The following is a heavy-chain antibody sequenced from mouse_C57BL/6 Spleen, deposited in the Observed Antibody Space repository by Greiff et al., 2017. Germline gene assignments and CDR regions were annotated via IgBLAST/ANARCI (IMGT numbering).Heavy chain of an antibody. CDR3: ARRGYYGSSYYYYAMDY. CDR2: ISSGSSTI. V-gene: IGHV5-17*01. J-gene: IGHJ4*01. Sequence: EVKLVESGGGLVKPGGSLKLSCAASGFTFSDYGMHWVRQAPEKGLEWVAYISSGSSTIYYADTVKGRFTISRDNAKNTLFLQMTSLRSEETAMYYCARRGYYGSSYYYYAMDYWGQGTSVTVSS. CDR1: GFTFSDYG. D-gene: IGHD1-1*01.